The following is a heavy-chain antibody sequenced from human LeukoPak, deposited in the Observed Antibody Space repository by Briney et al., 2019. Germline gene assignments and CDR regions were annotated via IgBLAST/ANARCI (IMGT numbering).Heavy chain of an antibody. CDR3: ARTYYYDSSGYYRDDAFDI. CDR1: GFSLSTSGVG. D-gene: IGHD3-22*01. J-gene: IGHJ3*02. Sequence: SGPTLVNPTQTLTLTCTFSGFSLSTSGVGVGWIRQPPGKALEWLALIYWDDDKRYSPSLKSRLTITKDTSKNQVVLTMTNMDPVDTATYYCARTYYYDSSGYYRDDAFDIWGQGTMVTVSS. CDR2: IYWDDDK. V-gene: IGHV2-5*02.